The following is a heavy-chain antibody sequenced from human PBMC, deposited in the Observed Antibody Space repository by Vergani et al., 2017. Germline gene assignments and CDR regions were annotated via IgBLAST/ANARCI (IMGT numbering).Heavy chain of an antibody. D-gene: IGHD6-19*01. CDR2: ISAYNGNT. Sequence: QVQLVQSGAEVKKPGASVKVSCTASGYTFTSYGISWVRQAPGQGLEWMGWISAYNGNTNYAQKLQDRVTMTTDTSTSTAYMELRSLRSDDTAVYYCARDPHIAVAGIAKYGMDVWGQGTTVTVSS. CDR1: GYTFTSYG. J-gene: IGHJ6*02. V-gene: IGHV1-18*01. CDR3: ARDPHIAVAGIAKYGMDV.